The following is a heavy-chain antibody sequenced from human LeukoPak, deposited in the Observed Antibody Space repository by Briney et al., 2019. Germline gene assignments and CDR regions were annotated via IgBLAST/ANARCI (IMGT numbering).Heavy chain of an antibody. CDR2: IGGSGGST. V-gene: IGHV3-23*01. J-gene: IGHJ4*02. CDR3: ANPRVQVAAI. CDR1: GFTFSSFA. D-gene: IGHD2-15*01. Sequence: GSLRLSCAALGFTFSSFAMSWVRQGPGQGLEWVSAIGGSGGSTYYADSVKGRFTISRDNSKNTLYLQMNSLRAEDTAVYYCANPRVQVAAIWGQGTLVTVSS.